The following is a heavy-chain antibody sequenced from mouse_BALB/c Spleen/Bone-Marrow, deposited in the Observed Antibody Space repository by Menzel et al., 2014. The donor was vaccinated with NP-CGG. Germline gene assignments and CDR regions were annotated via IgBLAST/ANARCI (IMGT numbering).Heavy chain of an antibody. V-gene: IGHV5-17*02. D-gene: IGHD2-4*01. Sequence: EVKLMESGGGLVQPGGSRKLSCAASGFTFSSFGMHWVRQAPEKGLEWVAYISNGSSTIYYADTEKGRLTISRDNPKNKLFLQMTSLRSEDTAMYYCARKGAMITHYYAMDYWGQGTSVTVSS. J-gene: IGHJ4*01. CDR3: ARKGAMITHYYAMDY. CDR2: ISNGSSTI. CDR1: GFTFSSFG.